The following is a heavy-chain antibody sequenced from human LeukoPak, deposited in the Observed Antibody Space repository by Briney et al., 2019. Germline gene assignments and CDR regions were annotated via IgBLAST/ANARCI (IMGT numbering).Heavy chain of an antibody. CDR1: GFTFSSYA. Sequence: GGSLRLSCAASGFTFSSYAMHWVRQAPGKGLEWVAVISYDGSNKYYADSVRGRFTIPRDNAKNTLYLQMSGLRVEDTAVYHCASDSPYYDMDVWGQGTTVTVSS. CDR3: ASDSPYYDMDV. CDR2: ISYDGSNK. J-gene: IGHJ6*02. V-gene: IGHV3-30-3*01.